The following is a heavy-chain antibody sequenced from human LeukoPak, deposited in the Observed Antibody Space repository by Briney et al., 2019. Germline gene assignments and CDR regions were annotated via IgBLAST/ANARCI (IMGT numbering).Heavy chain of an antibody. CDR3: ARDTYYYGSGSLD. Sequence: GASVKVSCKASGGTFSSYATSWVRQAPGQGLEWMGRIIPILGIANYAQKFQGRVTITADESTSTAYMELSSLRSEDTAVYYCARDTYYYGSGSLDWGQGTLVTVSS. CDR1: GGTFSSYA. CDR2: IIPILGIA. V-gene: IGHV1-69*04. D-gene: IGHD3-10*01. J-gene: IGHJ4*02.